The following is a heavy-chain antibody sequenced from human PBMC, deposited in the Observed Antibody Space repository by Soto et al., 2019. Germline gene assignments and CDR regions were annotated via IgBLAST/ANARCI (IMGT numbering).Heavy chain of an antibody. V-gene: IGHV4-59*08. CDR3: ARVQDTMVRGVYYYYGMDV. CDR1: GGYISSYY. D-gene: IGHD3-10*01. Sequence: SETLSLTCTVSGGYISSYYWSWIRQPPGKGLEWIGYIYYSGSTNYNPSLKSRVTISVDTSKNQFSLKLSSVTAADTAVYYCARVQDTMVRGVYYYYGMDVWGQGTTVTVSS. CDR2: IYYSGST. J-gene: IGHJ6*02.